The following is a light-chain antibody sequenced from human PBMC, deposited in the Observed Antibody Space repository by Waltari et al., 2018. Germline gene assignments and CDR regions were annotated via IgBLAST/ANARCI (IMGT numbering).Light chain of an antibody. CDR1: QGISST. Sequence: AIQLTQSPSSLSASVGDRITITCRASQGISSTLAWYQQKLGKAPRLLIYDPSSLQSGVPSRFSGSGSGTDFTLTISSLQPEDFATYYCQQFHSYPLTFGGGTKVEIK. CDR2: DPS. J-gene: IGKJ4*01. CDR3: QQFHSYPLT. V-gene: IGKV1-13*02.